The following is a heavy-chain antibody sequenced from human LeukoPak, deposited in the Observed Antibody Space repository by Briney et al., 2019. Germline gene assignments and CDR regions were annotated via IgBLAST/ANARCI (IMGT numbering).Heavy chain of an antibody. CDR1: GGTFSSYA. D-gene: IGHD6-19*01. CDR2: IIPIFGTA. CDR3: ASSSYSSGWYNY. J-gene: IGHJ4*02. Sequence: ASVKVSCKASGGTFSSYAISWVRQAPGQGLEWMGGIIPIFGTANYAQKFQGRVTITTDESTSTAYMELSSLRSEDTAVYYGASSSYSSGWYNYWGQGTLVTVSS. V-gene: IGHV1-69*05.